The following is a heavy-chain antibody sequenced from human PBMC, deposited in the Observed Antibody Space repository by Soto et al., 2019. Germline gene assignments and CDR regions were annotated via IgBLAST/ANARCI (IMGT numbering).Heavy chain of an antibody. CDR2: ISNDGSNK. J-gene: IGHJ6*02. CDR1: GFTFNNYG. V-gene: IGHV3-30*18. D-gene: IGHD2-15*01. Sequence: GGSLRLSCAASGFTFNNYGMNWVRQAPGKGLEWVAIISNDGSNKYYIEPVRGRFTISRDNSKNMLFLQMNSLRVEDTAVYFCTKDGRFDSDGSLYYYYYGMDVWGQGTTVTVSS. CDR3: TKDGRFDSDGSLYYYYYGMDV.